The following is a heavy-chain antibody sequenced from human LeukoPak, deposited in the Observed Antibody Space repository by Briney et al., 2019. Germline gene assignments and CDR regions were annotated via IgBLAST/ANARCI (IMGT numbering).Heavy chain of an antibody. CDR2: IYSGGST. CDR3: AREYYDSSVSKYYFDY. V-gene: IGHV3-66*01. Sequence: PGGSLRLSCAASGFTVSSNYMSWVRQAPGKGLEWVSVIYSGGSTYYADFVKGRFTISRDNSKNTLYLQMNSLRAEDTAVYYCAREYYDSSVSKYYFDYWGQGTLVTVSS. CDR1: GFTVSSNY. J-gene: IGHJ4*02. D-gene: IGHD3-22*01.